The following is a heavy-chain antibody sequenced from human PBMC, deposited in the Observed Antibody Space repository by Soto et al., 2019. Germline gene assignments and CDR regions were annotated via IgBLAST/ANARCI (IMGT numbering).Heavy chain of an antibody. V-gene: IGHV3-11*01. CDR2: ISNSGRIT. CDR3: ARDHGGGGLTLEY. J-gene: IGHJ4*02. D-gene: IGHD3-16*01. CDR1: GFIFSDYY. Sequence: DLEESGGGLVKPGGSLRLSCTASGFIFSDYYMSWIRQAPGKVLEWVSDISNSGRITHHADSVEGRFTISRDNAKDSLYLQMNSLRPEDSAIYYCARDHGGGGLTLEYWCQGTLVTVSS.